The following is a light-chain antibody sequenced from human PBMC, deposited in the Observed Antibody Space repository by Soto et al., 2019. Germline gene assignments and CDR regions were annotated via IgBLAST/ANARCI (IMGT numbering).Light chain of an antibody. CDR1: QSISRN. V-gene: IGKV3-15*01. J-gene: IGKJ1*01. Sequence: EIVMTQSPPTLSVSPGERATLSCRASQSISRNLAWYQQKPGQAPSLLIFGASTMASGIPARFSGSGSGTDFTLTISSLQSEDFAVYFCHQYENWPKTFGQGTKVEV. CDR2: GAS. CDR3: HQYENWPKT.